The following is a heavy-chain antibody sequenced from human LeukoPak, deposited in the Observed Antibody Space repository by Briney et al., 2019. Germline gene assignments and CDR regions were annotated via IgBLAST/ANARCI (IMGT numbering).Heavy chain of an antibody. D-gene: IGHD3-10*01. CDR2: IWHDASDI. CDR1: GFVFSTSV. Sequence: GRSLRLSCAASGFVFSTSVMHWVRQAPGKGLEWVALIWHDASDIYYADSVKGRFIISRDNSKNTLYLQTHSLRTEDTGVYYCVKDHLVRGVMASWGQGTLVTVPS. V-gene: IGHV3-33*03. J-gene: IGHJ5*02. CDR3: VKDHLVRGVMAS.